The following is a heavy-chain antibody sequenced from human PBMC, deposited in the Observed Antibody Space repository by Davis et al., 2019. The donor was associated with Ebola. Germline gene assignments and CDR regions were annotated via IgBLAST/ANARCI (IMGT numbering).Heavy chain of an antibody. Sequence: MPSETLSLTCAVYGGSFSGYYWSWIRQPPGKGLEWIGEINHSGSTNYNPSLKSRVTISVDTSKNQFSLKLSSVTAADTAVYYCTREQWLARPVDYWGQGTLVTVSS. CDR3: TREQWLARPVDY. D-gene: IGHD6-19*01. CDR2: INHSGST. V-gene: IGHV4-34*01. J-gene: IGHJ4*02. CDR1: GGSFSGYY.